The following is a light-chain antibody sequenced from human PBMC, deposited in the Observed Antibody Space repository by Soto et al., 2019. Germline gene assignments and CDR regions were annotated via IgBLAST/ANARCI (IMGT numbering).Light chain of an antibody. CDR1: QSVSSY. Sequence: EIVLTQSPATLSLSPGERATLSCRASQSVSSYLAWNQQNPGQAPRLLIYDASNRATGIPARFSGSGSGTDFTLTISRLEPEDFAVYYCQQYGSSGTFGQGTKVDIK. CDR3: QQYGSSGT. J-gene: IGKJ1*01. CDR2: DAS. V-gene: IGKV3-11*01.